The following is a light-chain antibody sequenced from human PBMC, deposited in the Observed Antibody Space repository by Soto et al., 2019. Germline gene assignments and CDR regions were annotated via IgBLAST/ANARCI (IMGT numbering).Light chain of an antibody. V-gene: IGKV3-20*01. Sequence: EIVLTQSPGTLSLSAGERATLSCRASQTISSNYLAWYQQKPGQAPRLLIFGASYRATGIPDRFSGSGSGTHFTLTTSRLEREDFAVYYWQQYRSSPPEFTFGPGTKVDIK. CDR3: QQYRSSPPEFT. CDR2: GAS. CDR1: QTISSNY. J-gene: IGKJ3*01.